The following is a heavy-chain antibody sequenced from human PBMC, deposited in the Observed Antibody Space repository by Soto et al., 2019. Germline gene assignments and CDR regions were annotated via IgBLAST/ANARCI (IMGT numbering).Heavy chain of an antibody. CDR3: ARDLVDTAMVPDYGMDV. Sequence: GASVEVSCTASGYTITSYGIIWVRQDPGQGLEWMGWISAYNGNTNYAQKLQGRVTMTTDTSTSTAYMELRSLRSDDTAVYYCARDLVDTAMVPDYGMDVWGQGTTVTVSS. CDR2: ISAYNGNT. V-gene: IGHV1-18*01. J-gene: IGHJ6*02. CDR1: GYTITSYG. D-gene: IGHD5-18*01.